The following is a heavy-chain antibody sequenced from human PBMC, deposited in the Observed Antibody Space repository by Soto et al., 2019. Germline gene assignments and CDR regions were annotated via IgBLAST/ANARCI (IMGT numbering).Heavy chain of an antibody. CDR1: GYTFTSYG. Sequence: QVQLVQSGAEVKKPGASVKVSCKASGYTFTSYGISWVRQAPGQGLEWMGWISAYNGNTNYAQKLQGRVTMTTDTPTSTAYMELRSLRSGDTAVYYCARDRGYSYGHDGFDIWGQGTMVTVSS. D-gene: IGHD5-18*01. CDR2: ISAYNGNT. CDR3: ARDRGYSYGHDGFDI. V-gene: IGHV1-18*01. J-gene: IGHJ3*02.